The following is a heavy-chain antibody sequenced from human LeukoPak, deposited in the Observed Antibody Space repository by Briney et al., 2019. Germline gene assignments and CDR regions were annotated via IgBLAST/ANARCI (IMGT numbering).Heavy chain of an antibody. D-gene: IGHD3-10*01. CDR2: INHSGST. V-gene: IGHV4-34*01. CDR1: GGSFSGYY. Sequence: SETLSLTCAVYGGSFSGYYWSWIRQPPGKGLEWIGEINHSGSTNYNPSLKSRVTISVDTSKNQFSLKLSSVTAADTAVYYCARGRMMNCYGSGSPVYNWFDPWGQGTLVTVSS. CDR3: ARGRMMNCYGSGSPVYNWFDP. J-gene: IGHJ5*02.